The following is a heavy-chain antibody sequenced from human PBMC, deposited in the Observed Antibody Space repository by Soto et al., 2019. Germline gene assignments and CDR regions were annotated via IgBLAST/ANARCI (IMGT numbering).Heavy chain of an antibody. V-gene: IGHV4-34*01. CDR1: GGSFSCYY. Sequence: SETLSLTCAVYGGSFSCYYWSWIRQPPGKGLEWIGEINHSGSTNYNPSLKSRVTISVDTSKNQFSLKLSSVTAADTAVYYCARGDDILTGYYQGNWFDPWGQGTLVTVSS. D-gene: IGHD3-9*01. CDR3: ARGDDILTGYYQGNWFDP. CDR2: INHSGST. J-gene: IGHJ5*02.